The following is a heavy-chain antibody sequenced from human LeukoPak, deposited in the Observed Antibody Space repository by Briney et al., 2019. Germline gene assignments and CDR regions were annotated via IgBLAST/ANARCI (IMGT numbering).Heavy chain of an antibody. J-gene: IGHJ4*02. V-gene: IGHV4-59*08. CDR1: GGSISSYY. CDR3: ARSVRGGTFDY. D-gene: IGHD2-15*01. Sequence: SETLSLTCTVSGGSISSYYWSWIRQPPGKGLEWIGYIYYSGSTNYNPSLKSRVTISVDTSRNQFSLKLSPVTAADTAVYYCARSVRGGTFDYWGQGTLVTVSS. CDR2: IYYSGST.